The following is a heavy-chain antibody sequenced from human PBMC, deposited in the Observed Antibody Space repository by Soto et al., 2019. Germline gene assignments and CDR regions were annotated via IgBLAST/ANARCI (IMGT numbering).Heavy chain of an antibody. Sequence: ASVKVSCKASGYTFTSYDINWVRQATRQGLEWMGWMNPNSGNTGYAQKFQGRVTMTRNTSISTAYMELSSLRSEDTAVYYCARGVGYCSGGSCYSGWFDPWGQGTLVTVSS. CDR2: MNPNSGNT. CDR1: GYTFTSYD. D-gene: IGHD2-15*01. J-gene: IGHJ5*02. V-gene: IGHV1-8*01. CDR3: ARGVGYCSGGSCYSGWFDP.